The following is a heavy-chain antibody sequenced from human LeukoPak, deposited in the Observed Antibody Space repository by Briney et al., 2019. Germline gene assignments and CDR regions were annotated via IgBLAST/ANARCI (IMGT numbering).Heavy chain of an antibody. V-gene: IGHV3-7*01. Sequence: GGSLRLSCAASGFTFSSYWMSWVRQAPGKGLEWVANIKQDGSEKYYVDSVKGRFTISRDNAKNSPYLQMNSLRAEDTAVYYCARDTQWLVFNWFDPWGQGTLVTVSS. CDR2: IKQDGSEK. CDR1: GFTFSSYW. CDR3: ARDTQWLVFNWFDP. J-gene: IGHJ5*02. D-gene: IGHD6-19*01.